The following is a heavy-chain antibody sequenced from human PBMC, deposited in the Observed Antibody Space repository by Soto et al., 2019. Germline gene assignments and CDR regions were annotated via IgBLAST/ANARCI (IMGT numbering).Heavy chain of an antibody. J-gene: IGHJ6*02. CDR2: IYYSGST. D-gene: IGHD2-15*01. Sequence: QLQLQESGPGLVKPSETLSLTCTVSGGSISSSSYYWGWIRQPPGKGLEWIGSIYYSGSTYYNPALKNRVTVSGDTSKNQFSLKLRSVTAADTAVYYCARLSYSRAYGMDVWGQGTTVTVSS. V-gene: IGHV4-39*01. CDR3: ARLSYSRAYGMDV. CDR1: GGSISSSSYY.